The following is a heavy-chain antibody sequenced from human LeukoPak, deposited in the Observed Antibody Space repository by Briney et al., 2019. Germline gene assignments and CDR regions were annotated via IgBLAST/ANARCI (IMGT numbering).Heavy chain of an antibody. J-gene: IGHJ4*02. Sequence: SEPLSLTCSVSGRAISSSNYYWGWIRQPPGRGREWIGSIYYSGSIYYNPSLQSRLTMSLDPSKNQFSLKLSSVTAADTAVYYCTRHIGLRRGYKEWGQGTLVTVSS. D-gene: IGHD3/OR15-3a*01. CDR3: TRHIGLRRGYKE. CDR1: GRAISSSNYY. CDR2: IYYSGSI. V-gene: IGHV4-39*07.